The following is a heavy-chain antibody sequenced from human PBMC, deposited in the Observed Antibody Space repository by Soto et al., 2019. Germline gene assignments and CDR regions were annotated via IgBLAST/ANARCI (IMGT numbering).Heavy chain of an antibody. CDR1: GASITDYF. V-gene: IGHV4-59*01. CDR3: ARGPYCGTDCYWTLDF. Sequence: QVHLQESGPGLVKPSETLSLTCTVAGASITDYFWTWIRQPPGKGLEWIGYFYYGETTNKKYSLNSRFTVSVDTSKSQFSLKVTSVTTGDTAVYSCARGPYCGTDCYWTLDFWGQGKMVSVSS. CDR2: FYYGETT. D-gene: IGHD2-21*02. J-gene: IGHJ4*02.